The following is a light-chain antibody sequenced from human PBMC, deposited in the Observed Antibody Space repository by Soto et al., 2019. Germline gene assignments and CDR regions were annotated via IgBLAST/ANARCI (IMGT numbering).Light chain of an antibody. Sequence: DIQMTQSPPSVSASVGDRVTITCRASQSISTYLNWYQKKPGKAPNLLIYDASRLQSGVPSRFSGSGGGTDFTLSISSVQPEDFATYFCQQSYMDPITFGQGTRLEIK. CDR2: DAS. J-gene: IGKJ5*01. CDR3: QQSYMDPIT. V-gene: IGKV1-39*01. CDR1: QSISTY.